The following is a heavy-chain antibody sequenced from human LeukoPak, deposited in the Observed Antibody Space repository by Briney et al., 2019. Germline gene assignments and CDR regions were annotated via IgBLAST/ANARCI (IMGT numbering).Heavy chain of an antibody. Sequence: SETLSLTCAVYGGSFNDYYWSWIRQSPGTGLEWIGEIHHSGSTNYNSSLESRVTMSIDTSNNQFSLKLTSVTAADTAVYYCARGLRCSGGSCRDYWGQGTLVTVSS. J-gene: IGHJ4*02. D-gene: IGHD2-15*01. V-gene: IGHV4-34*01. CDR1: GGSFNDYY. CDR2: IHHSGST. CDR3: ARGLRCSGGSCRDY.